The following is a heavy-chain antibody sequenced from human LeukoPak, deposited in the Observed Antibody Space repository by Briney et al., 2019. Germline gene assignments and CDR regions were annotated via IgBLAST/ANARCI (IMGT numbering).Heavy chain of an antibody. V-gene: IGHV3-74*01. CDR3: ARGSGPIAVATSHAFDI. Sequence: GGSLRLSCAASGFTFSSYWMHWVRQAPGKGLVWVSRINSDGSSTSYADSVKGRFTISRDNAKNTLYLQMNSLRAEDTAVYYCARGSGPIAVATSHAFDIWGQGTMVTVSS. CDR1: GFTFSSYW. CDR2: INSDGSST. D-gene: IGHD6-19*01. J-gene: IGHJ3*02.